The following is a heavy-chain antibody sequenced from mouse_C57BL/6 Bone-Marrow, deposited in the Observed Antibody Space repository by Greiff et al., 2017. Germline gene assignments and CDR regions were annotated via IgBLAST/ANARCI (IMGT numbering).Heavy chain of an antibody. D-gene: IGHD2-3*01. J-gene: IGHJ2*01. CDR2: IYPGGGYT. Sequence: VQLQQSGAELMKPGASVKLSCKASGYTFTNYWIGWAKQRPGHGLEWIGDIYPGGGYTNYNEKFKGKATLTADKSSSTAYMQFSSLTSEDSAIYYCAREVDGYHYWGQGTTLTVSS. V-gene: IGHV1-63*01. CDR1: GYTFTNYW. CDR3: AREVDGYHY.